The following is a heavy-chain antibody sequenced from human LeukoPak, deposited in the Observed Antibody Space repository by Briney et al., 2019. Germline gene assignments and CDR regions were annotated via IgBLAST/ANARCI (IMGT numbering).Heavy chain of an antibody. Sequence: SETLSLTCAVYGGSFSGYYWSWIRQPPGKGLEWIGEINHSGSTNYNPSLKSRVTISVDTSKNQFSLKLSSVTAADTAVYYCARLAIFGVVTFDYWGQGTLVTVSS. CDR2: INHSGST. V-gene: IGHV4-34*01. D-gene: IGHD3-3*01. J-gene: IGHJ4*02. CDR3: ARLAIFGVVTFDY. CDR1: GGSFSGYY.